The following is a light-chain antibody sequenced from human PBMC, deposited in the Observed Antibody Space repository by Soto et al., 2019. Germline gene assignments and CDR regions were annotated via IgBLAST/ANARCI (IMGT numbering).Light chain of an antibody. Sequence: EIVMTQSQATLSVSPGERASLSCRASQSISSNLAWYQQRPGQAPRLLIYGASTRATGIPARFSGSGSGTEFTLTISSLQSEDFAVYYWQQYNNWPRTFGQGTKVDIK. V-gene: IGKV3-15*01. CDR3: QQYNNWPRT. CDR1: QSISSN. J-gene: IGKJ1*01. CDR2: GAS.